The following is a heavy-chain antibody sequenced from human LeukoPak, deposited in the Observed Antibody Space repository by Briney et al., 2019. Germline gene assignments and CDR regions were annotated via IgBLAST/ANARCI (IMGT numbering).Heavy chain of an antibody. J-gene: IGHJ4*02. CDR2: IYYSGST. D-gene: IGHD3-10*01. Sequence: SETLSLTCTVSGDSISSYYWSWIRQPPGKGLEWIGYIYYSGSTKYNPSLKSRVTISVDTSKNQFSLKLNSVTAADTAVYYCARHPELYFFDYWGQGTLVTVSS. V-gene: IGHV4-59*08. CDR3: ARHPELYFFDY. CDR1: GDSISSYY.